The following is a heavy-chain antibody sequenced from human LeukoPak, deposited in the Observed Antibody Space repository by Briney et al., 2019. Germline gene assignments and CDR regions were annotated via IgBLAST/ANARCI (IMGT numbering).Heavy chain of an antibody. J-gene: IGHJ4*02. CDR2: INPNSGGT. CDR3: ARSPDILTGENFDY. V-gene: IGHV1-2*02. D-gene: IGHD3-9*01. Sequence: ASVKVSCKASGYTFTGYYIHWVRQAPGQGLEWMGGINPNSGGTNYAQKFRGRVTMTRDTSISTAYMELSRLRSDDTAVYYCARSPDILTGENFDYWGQGTLVTVSS. CDR1: GYTFTGYY.